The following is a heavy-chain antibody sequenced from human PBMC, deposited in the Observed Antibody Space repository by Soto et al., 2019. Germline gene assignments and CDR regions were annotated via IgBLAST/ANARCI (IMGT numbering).Heavy chain of an antibody. Sequence: PGGSLSLSCAASGFTFTSFWMNWVRQATGKGLEWVANIKQDGSEKLSVDSVKGRFTISRDNAQNLLYLPMNSLRAEDTAVYSCEGGRGWLIESWGHGTLVTVSS. CDR3: EGGRGWLIES. D-gene: IGHD6-19*01. J-gene: IGHJ5*01. V-gene: IGHV3-7*01. CDR2: IKQDGSEK. CDR1: GFTFTSFW.